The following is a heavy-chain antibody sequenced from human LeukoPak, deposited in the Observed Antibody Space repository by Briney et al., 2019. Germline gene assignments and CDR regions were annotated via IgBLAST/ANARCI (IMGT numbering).Heavy chain of an antibody. V-gene: IGHV3-66*01. J-gene: IGHJ6*03. CDR1: GFTVNRNV. D-gene: IGHD3-9*01. CDR2: IYSDDRA. Sequence: VQPGGSLRLSCVPSGFTVNRNVMSWVRQAPGKGLKWVSLIYSDDRAFYADSVKGRFTISRNKSRNTLFLQMSSLKPEDTAIYYCARDLAGFEEPRYYYYMDVWGKGTTVTVSS. CDR3: ARDLAGFEEPRYYYYMDV.